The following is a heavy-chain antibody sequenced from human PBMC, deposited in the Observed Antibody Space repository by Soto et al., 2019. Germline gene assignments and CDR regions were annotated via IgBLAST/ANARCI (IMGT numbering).Heavy chain of an antibody. V-gene: IGHV4-4*02. CDR3: ARVFSWSYSDY. CDR2: IFHSGSN. D-gene: IGHD3-3*01. CDR1: GGSIRSNNW. Sequence: QVQLQESGPGLVKPSGTLSLTCAVSGGSIRSNNWWSWVRQPPGQGLEWIGEIFHSGSNNHNPSLKTRVTITVDKSKNQFSLKLSSVTDADTAVDYCARVFSWSYSDYWGQGTLVTVSS. J-gene: IGHJ4*02.